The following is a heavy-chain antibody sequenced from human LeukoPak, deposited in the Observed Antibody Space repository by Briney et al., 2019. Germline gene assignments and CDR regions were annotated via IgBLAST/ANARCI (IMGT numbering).Heavy chain of an antibody. D-gene: IGHD4-17*01. CDR2: ISSSSSYI. V-gene: IGHV3-21*01. CDR3: ARDYPVAQTTVTPDY. J-gene: IGHJ4*02. Sequence: PGGSLRLSCAASGFTFSSYSMNWVRQAPGKGLEWVSSISSSSSYIYYADSVKGRFTISRDNAKNSLYLQMNSLRAEDTAVYHCARDYPVAQTTVTPDYWGQGTLVTVSS. CDR1: GFTFSSYS.